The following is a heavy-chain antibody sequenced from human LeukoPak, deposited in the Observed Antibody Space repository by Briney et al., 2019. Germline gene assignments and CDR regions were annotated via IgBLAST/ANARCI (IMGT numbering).Heavy chain of an antibody. Sequence: SETLSLTCAVSGGSISSTNWWTWVRQPPGKGLEWIGEIYHSGSTNYSPSLKSRVPISVDKSKNQFSLNLTSVTAADTAVYYCARDDYDSSGYFQWGQGTLVTVSS. CDR2: IYHSGST. CDR3: ARDDYDSSGYFQ. D-gene: IGHD3-22*01. J-gene: IGHJ4*02. V-gene: IGHV4-4*02. CDR1: GGSISSTNW.